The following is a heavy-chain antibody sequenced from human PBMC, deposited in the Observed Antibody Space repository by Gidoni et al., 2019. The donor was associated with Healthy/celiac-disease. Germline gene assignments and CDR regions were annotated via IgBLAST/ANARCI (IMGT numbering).Heavy chain of an antibody. D-gene: IGHD3-22*01. CDR2: IYWNDDK. Sequence: QITLKESGPTLVKPTQTLTLTCTFSGFSLSTSGVGVGWIRQPPGKALEWLALIYWNDDKRYSPSLKSRLTITKDTSKNQVVLTMTNMDPVDTATYYCAHPLIYYDSSGGYYYFDYWGQGTLVTVSS. J-gene: IGHJ4*02. CDR3: AHPLIYYDSSGGYYYFDY. CDR1: GFSLSTSGVG. V-gene: IGHV2-5*01.